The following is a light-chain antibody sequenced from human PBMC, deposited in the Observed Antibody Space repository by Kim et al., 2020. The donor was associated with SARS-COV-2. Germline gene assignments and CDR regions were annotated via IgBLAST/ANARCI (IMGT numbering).Light chain of an antibody. V-gene: IGKV3-20*01. J-gene: IGKJ2*01. CDR1: QSVSSSY. CDR2: GAS. Sequence: EIVLTQSPGTLSLSPGERVTLSCRASQSVSSSYLAWYQQKVGQAPRLLIYGASSRATGIPARFSGSGSGTDFTLTISRLEPEDFAVYYCQQYGTSPYTFGQGTKLEI. CDR3: QQYGTSPYT.